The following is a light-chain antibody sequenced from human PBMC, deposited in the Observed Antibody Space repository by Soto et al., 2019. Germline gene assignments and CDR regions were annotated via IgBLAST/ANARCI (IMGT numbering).Light chain of an antibody. J-gene: IGKJ3*01. CDR1: QGLNTN. V-gene: IGKV1-9*01. Sequence: IQLTQPPSSLSASVGDRVTITCRASQGLNTNLAWYQQKPGKAPNLLIYGASTLQKGVPSRFSGNGSGTDFTLTISSLQPEDLATYYCQQSNNYFTFGPGTKVDIK. CDR3: QQSNNYFT. CDR2: GAS.